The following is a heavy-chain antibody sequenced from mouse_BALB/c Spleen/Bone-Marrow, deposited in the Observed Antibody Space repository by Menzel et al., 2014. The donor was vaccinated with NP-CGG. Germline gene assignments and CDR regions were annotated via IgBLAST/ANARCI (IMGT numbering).Heavy chain of an antibody. CDR1: GYTFTDYY. D-gene: IGHD2-1*01. CDR3: ARGVYYGNYFDY. J-gene: IGHJ2*01. Sequence: QVHVKQSGPELVKPGASVKISCKASGYTFTDYYKNWVKQKPGQGLEWIGWIYPGSGNTKYNEKFKGKATLTVDTSSSTAYMQLSSLTSEDTAVYFCARGVYYGNYFDYWGQGTTLTVSS. V-gene: IGHV1-84*02. CDR2: IYPGSGNT.